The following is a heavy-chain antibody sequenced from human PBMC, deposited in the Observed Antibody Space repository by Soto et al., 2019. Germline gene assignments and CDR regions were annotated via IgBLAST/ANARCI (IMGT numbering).Heavy chain of an antibody. J-gene: IGHJ2*01. D-gene: IGHD4-17*01. CDR1: GGSFNSHS. Sequence: QVQLVQSGAEVRKPGSSVKVSCEASGGSFNSHSFSWVRQAPGLGLEWVGRIIPILGITNHAKKFRGRVTIPADKTTSTGYMELSSQRSEDTPVQYCATDGRVIKHGDYDVIWHVEVWGRGTLGTVSS. V-gene: IGHV1-69*08. CDR2: IIPILGIT. CDR3: ATDGRVIKHGDYDVIWHVEV.